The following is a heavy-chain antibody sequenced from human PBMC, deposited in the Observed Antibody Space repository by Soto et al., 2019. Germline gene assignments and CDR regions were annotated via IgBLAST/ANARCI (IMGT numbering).Heavy chain of an antibody. V-gene: IGHV5-10-1*01. Sequence: PGESLKISCKGSGYSFTSYWISWVRQMPGKGLEWMGRIDPSDSYTNYSPSFQGHVTISADKSISTAYLQWSSLKASDTAMYYFAIHYYDSSGYNDGDYWGQGTLVTVSS. D-gene: IGHD3-22*01. CDR3: AIHYYDSSGYNDGDY. J-gene: IGHJ4*02. CDR1: GYSFTSYW. CDR2: IDPSDSYT.